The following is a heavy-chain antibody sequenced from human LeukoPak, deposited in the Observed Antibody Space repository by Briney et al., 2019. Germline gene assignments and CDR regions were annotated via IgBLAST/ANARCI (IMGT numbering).Heavy chain of an antibody. CDR1: GFTFSSYA. Sequence: GRSLRLSCAASGFTFSSYAMHWVRQAPGKGLEWVAVISYDGSNKYYADSVKGRFTISIDNSKNTLYLQMNSLRAEDTAVYYCARDDSTIPSGMDVWGQRTTVTVSS. V-gene: IGHV3-30-3*01. CDR3: ARDDSTIPSGMDV. CDR2: ISYDGSNK. D-gene: IGHD3-3*01. J-gene: IGHJ6*02.